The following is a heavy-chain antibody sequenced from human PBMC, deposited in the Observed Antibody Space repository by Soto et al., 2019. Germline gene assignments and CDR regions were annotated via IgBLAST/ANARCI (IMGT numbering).Heavy chain of an antibody. Sequence: PSETLSLTCAFSGYSIISGYYWGWIRQPPGKGLEWIGSIYHSGSTYYNPSLKSRVTISVDTSKNQFSLKLSSVTAADTAVYYCATYSMGVYYGMDVWGQGTTVTVSS. CDR3: ATYSMGVYYGMDV. CDR1: GYSIISGYY. V-gene: IGHV4-38-2*01. J-gene: IGHJ6*02. CDR2: IYHSGST. D-gene: IGHD1-26*01.